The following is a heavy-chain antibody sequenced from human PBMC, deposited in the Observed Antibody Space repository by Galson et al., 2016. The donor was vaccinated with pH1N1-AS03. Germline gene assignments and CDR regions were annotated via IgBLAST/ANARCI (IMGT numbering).Heavy chain of an antibody. D-gene: IGHD3-3*01. V-gene: IGHV1-2*02. J-gene: IGHJ3*02. Sequence: SVKVSCKASGYSFSAYYIHWVRQAPGQGLEWMGWINPSSGGADYAQKSQGQVTMTRDTSISTVYMELSGLRSDDTAVYSCAREHGMTIFGVILPGYAFDIWGQGTMVTVSS. CDR3: AREHGMTIFGVILPGYAFDI. CDR2: INPSSGGA. CDR1: GYSFSAYY.